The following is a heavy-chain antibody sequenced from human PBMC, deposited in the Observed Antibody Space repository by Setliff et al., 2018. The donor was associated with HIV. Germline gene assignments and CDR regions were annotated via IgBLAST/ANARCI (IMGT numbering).Heavy chain of an antibody. CDR1: GGSFSGYY. Sequence: SETLSLTCAVYGGSFSGYYWSWIRQAPGKGLEWIGEINHKKRTNYNPSLKSRVTISVDTSKNQFSLKLSSVTAADTAVYYCARHDSGGYYSLDYWGQGTLVTVS. J-gene: IGHJ4*02. V-gene: IGHV4-34*01. CDR2: INHKKRT. CDR3: ARHDSGGYYSLDY. D-gene: IGHD3-22*01.